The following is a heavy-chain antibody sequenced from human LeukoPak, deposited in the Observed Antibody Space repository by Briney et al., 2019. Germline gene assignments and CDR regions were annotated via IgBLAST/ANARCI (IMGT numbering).Heavy chain of an antibody. D-gene: IGHD2-15*01. Sequence: GGSLRLSCAASGFTLSSYWMHWVRQAPGKGLVWVSRINSDGSSTSYADSVKGRFTISRDNAKNTLYLQMNSLRAEDTAVYYCARGYCSGGSCYLKTGNWFDPWGQGTLVTVSS. V-gene: IGHV3-74*01. CDR2: INSDGSST. CDR1: GFTLSSYW. CDR3: ARGYCSGGSCYLKTGNWFDP. J-gene: IGHJ5*02.